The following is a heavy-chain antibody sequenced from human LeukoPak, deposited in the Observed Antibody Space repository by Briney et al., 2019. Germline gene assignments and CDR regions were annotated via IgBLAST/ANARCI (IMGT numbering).Heavy chain of an antibody. V-gene: IGHV4-59*08. Sequence: SGTLSLTCTVSGGSISSYYWSWIRQPPGKGLEWIGYIYYSGSTNYNPSLKSRVTISVDTSKNQFSLKLSSVTAADTAVYYCATRIVGATLTEYWGQGTLVTVSS. J-gene: IGHJ4*02. CDR3: ATRIVGATLTEY. CDR1: GGSISSYY. CDR2: IYYSGST. D-gene: IGHD1-26*01.